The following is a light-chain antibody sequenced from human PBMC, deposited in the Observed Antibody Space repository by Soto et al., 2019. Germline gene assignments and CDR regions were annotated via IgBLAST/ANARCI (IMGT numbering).Light chain of an antibody. V-gene: IGKV3-20*01. CDR2: GAS. CDR1: ESISRDY. Sequence: EIVLTQSPGTLSLSPGQRATLSCRASESISRDYLAWYQQRLGQAPRLLIYGASSGATGIPDRFSGSGSGTDFTLTISSLEPEDFAIYYCQQYGGVPYTCCQGTKLESK. J-gene: IGKJ2*01. CDR3: QQYGGVPYT.